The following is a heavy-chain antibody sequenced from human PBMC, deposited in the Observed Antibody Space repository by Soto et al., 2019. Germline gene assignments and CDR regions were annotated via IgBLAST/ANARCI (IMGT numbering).Heavy chain of an antibody. CDR2: IYYSGST. CDR1: GGSISSYY. CDR3: ARRSSRGSYSWFDP. D-gene: IGHD1-26*01. Sequence: QVQLQESGPGLVKPSETLSLTCTVSGGSISSYYWSWIRQPPGKGLEWIGYIYYSGSTNYNPSLKSRVTISVDTSKNQFSLKLSSVTAADTAVYYCARRSSRGSYSWFDPWGQGTLVTVSS. V-gene: IGHV4-59*01. J-gene: IGHJ5*02.